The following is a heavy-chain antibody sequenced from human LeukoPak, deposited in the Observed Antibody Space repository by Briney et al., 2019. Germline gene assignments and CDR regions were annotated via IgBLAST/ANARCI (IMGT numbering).Heavy chain of an antibody. D-gene: IGHD3-10*01. CDR3: ARVRITMVRGVTYYFDY. Sequence: ASVKVSCKASGYTFTSYGISWVRQAPGQGPEWMGWISAYNGNTNYAQKLQGRVTMTTDTSTSTAYMELRSLRSDDTAVYYCARVRITMVRGVTYYFDYWGQGTLVTVSS. CDR1: GYTFTSYG. J-gene: IGHJ4*02. V-gene: IGHV1-18*01. CDR2: ISAYNGNT.